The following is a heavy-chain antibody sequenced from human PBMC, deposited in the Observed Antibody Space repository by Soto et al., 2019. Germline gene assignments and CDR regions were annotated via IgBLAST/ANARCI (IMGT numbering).Heavy chain of an antibody. D-gene: IGHD3-10*01. V-gene: IGHV1-24*01. CDR1: GYTLTELS. CDR2: FDPEDGET. J-gene: IGHJ5*02. CDR3: ATGVLLWFGESKNWFDP. Sequence: VASVKVSCKVSGYTLTELSMHWVRQAPGKGLEWMGGFDPEDGETIYAQKFQGRVTMTEDTSTDTAYMELSSLRSEDTAVYYCATGVLLWFGESKNWFDPWGQGTLVTVSS.